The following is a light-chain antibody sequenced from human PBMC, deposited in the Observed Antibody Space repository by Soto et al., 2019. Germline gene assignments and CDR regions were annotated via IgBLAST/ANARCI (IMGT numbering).Light chain of an antibody. J-gene: IGLJ3*02. Sequence: QSALTQPASVSGSPGQSITISCTGTSSDVGAYNYVSWYQQHPGKAPKLMIYEVSNRPSGVSNRFSGSKSGNTASLTISGLQAEDEADYYCSSYISSSTLVVFGGGTKLTVL. CDR1: SSDVGAYNY. CDR2: EVS. CDR3: SSYISSSTLVV. V-gene: IGLV2-14*01.